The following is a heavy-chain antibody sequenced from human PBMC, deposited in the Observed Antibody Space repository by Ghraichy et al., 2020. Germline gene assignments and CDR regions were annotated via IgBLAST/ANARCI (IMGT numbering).Heavy chain of an antibody. J-gene: IGHJ4*02. CDR3: ASSHGSGSYYNDV. Sequence: GSLSLTCTVSGGSMSSGYWSWIRQPAGKGLEWIGRIYTSGSTSYNPSLKSRVTMSVDTSKNQFSLKLRSVTAADTAVYYCASSHGSGSYYNDVWGQGTLVTVSS. CDR2: IYTSGST. CDR1: GGSMSSGY. V-gene: IGHV4-4*07. D-gene: IGHD3-10*01.